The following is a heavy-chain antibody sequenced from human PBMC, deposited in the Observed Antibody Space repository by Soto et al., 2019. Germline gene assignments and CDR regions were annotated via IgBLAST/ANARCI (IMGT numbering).Heavy chain of an antibody. CDR1: GFNFSTYG. J-gene: IGHJ5*02. D-gene: IGHD3-10*01. CDR3: ERGGLALTFSGSTWFDP. Sequence: PGGSLRLSCAASGFNFSTYGMIWLRQAPGKGLEWLSSISDSGHYIYYADSVRGRFTISRDNAKNSLFLHMNSLRGEETDVYYCERGGLALTFSGSTWFDPWGHGTLVTAPQ. V-gene: IGHV3-21*01. CDR2: ISDSGHYI.